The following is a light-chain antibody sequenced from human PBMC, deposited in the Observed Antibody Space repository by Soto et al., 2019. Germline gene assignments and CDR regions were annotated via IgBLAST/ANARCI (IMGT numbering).Light chain of an antibody. CDR2: DVS. CDR3: SSYTSSSTYYV. V-gene: IGLV2-14*01. CDR1: SSDVGGYNY. Sequence: QSVLTQPASVSGSPGQLITISCTGTSSDVGGYNYVSWYQQHPGKAPKLMIYDVSNRPSGVSNRFSGSKSGNTASLTISGLQAEDEADYYCSSYTSSSTYYVFGTGTKVTVL. J-gene: IGLJ1*01.